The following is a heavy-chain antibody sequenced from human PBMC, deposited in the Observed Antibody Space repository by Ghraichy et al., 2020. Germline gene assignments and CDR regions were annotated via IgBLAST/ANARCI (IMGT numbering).Heavy chain of an antibody. V-gene: IGHV3-72*01. J-gene: IGHJ5*02. CDR1: GFTFSDHY. CDR2: TRNKANSYTT. CDR3: ARVQRTGWGWFDP. Sequence: GSLNISCAASGFTFSDHYMDWVRQAPGKGLEWVGRTRNKANSYTTEYAASVKGRFTISRDDSKNSLYLQMNSLKTEDTAVYYCARVQRTGWGWFDPWGQGTLVTVSS. D-gene: IGHD1-26*01.